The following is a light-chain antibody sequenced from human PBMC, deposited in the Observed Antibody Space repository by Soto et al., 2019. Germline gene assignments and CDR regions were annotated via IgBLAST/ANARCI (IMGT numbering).Light chain of an antibody. CDR1: SSDVGGYNF. J-gene: IGLJ2*01. CDR2: EVN. CDR3: SSWTSSTTQV. V-gene: IGLV2-14*01. Sequence: QSVLTQPASVSGSPGQSITISCTGTSSDVGGYNFVSWYQQHPGKAPKLMIFEVNNRPSGVSNRFSGSKSGNTASLTISGLQAEDEAGYYCSSWTSSTTQVLGGGTKLTVL.